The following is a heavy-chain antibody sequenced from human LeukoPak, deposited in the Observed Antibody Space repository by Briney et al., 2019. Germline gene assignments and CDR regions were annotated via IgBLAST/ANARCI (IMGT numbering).Heavy chain of an antibody. J-gene: IGHJ4*02. CDR2: ISGSGGST. CDR3: AEDRLLWAHYFDY. D-gene: IGHD3-10*01. V-gene: IGHV3-23*01. CDR1: RFTFSNYG. Sequence: GGSLRLSCAASRFTFSNYGMHWVRQAPGKGLEWVSAISGSGGSTYYADSVKGRFTISRDNSKNTLYLQMNSLRAEDTAVYYCAEDRLLWAHYFDYWGQGTLVTVSS.